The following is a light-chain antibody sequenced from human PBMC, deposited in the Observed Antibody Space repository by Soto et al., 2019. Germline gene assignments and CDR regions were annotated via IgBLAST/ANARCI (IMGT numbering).Light chain of an antibody. J-gene: IGLJ1*01. CDR2: ESS. Sequence: QSALTQPRSVSGSPGQSVTISCTGTSSDVGGYNYVSWYQQHPGKAPKLIICESSKRPSGVSNRFSGSKSGNTASLTISGLQAEDEADYYCCSYAGSSTLGVLGTGTKVTVL. V-gene: IGLV2-11*01. CDR3: CSYAGSSTLGV. CDR1: SSDVGGYNY.